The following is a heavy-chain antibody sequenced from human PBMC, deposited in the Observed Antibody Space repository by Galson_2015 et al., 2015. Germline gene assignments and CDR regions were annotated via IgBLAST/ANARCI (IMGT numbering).Heavy chain of an antibody. CDR3: AKDLDYYGSGSQVREFDP. J-gene: IGHJ5*02. D-gene: IGHD3-10*01. V-gene: IGHV3-23*01. CDR1: GFTFSSYA. Sequence: SLRLSCAASGFTFSSYAMSWGRQAPGMGLEWVSAIRGGGGSTYYADSVKGRFTISRDNSKNTLYLQMNSLRAEDTAVYYCAKDLDYYGSGSQVREFDPWGQGTLVTVSS. CDR2: IRGGGGST.